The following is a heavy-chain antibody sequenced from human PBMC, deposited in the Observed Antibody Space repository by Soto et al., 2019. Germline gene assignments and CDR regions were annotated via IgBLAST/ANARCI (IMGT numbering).Heavy chain of an antibody. CDR2: ISSSSSTI. CDR3: AKDLDYYDSSGYYYYYYGMDV. J-gene: IGHJ6*02. V-gene: IGHV3-48*04. Sequence: GGSLRLSCAASGFTFSSYSMNWVRQAPGKGLEWVSYISSSSSTIYYADSVKGRFTISRDNAKNSLYLQMNSLRAEDTAVYYCAKDLDYYDSSGYYYYYYGMDVWGQGTTVTVSS. D-gene: IGHD3-22*01. CDR1: GFTFSSYS.